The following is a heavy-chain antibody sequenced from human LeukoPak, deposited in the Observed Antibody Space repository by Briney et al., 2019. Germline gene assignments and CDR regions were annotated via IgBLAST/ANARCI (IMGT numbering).Heavy chain of an antibody. D-gene: IGHD6-13*01. Sequence: SVKVSCKASEGTFSSYAISWVRQAPGQGLEWMGGTIPIFGTANYAQKFQGRVTITTDESTSTAYMELSSLRSEDTAVYYCAREVPGTFDYWGQGTLVTVSS. CDR2: TIPIFGTA. CDR3: AREVPGTFDY. CDR1: EGTFSSYA. V-gene: IGHV1-69*05. J-gene: IGHJ4*02.